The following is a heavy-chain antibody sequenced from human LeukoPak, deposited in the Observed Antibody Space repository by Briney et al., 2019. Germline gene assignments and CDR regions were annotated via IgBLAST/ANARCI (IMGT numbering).Heavy chain of an antibody. CDR3: ARDPVAVADNFDY. CDR2: ISTGNSYI. Sequence: TGGSLRLSCAASGFTFSSYTMNWVRQAPGKGLEWVSSISTGNSYIYYADSVKGRFTISRDNAKNSLYLQMNSLRAEDTAVYYCARDPVAVADNFDYWGQGTLVTVSS. CDR1: GFTFSSYT. V-gene: IGHV3-21*01. J-gene: IGHJ4*02. D-gene: IGHD6-19*01.